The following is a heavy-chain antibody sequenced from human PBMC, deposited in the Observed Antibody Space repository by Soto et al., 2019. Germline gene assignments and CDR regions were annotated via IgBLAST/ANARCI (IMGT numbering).Heavy chain of an antibody. Sequence: GASVKVSCKAPGFTFSHHSIHWVRQAPGQRLEWMGWINSDTGYTKYSQKFQARLTITWDSSAKTAYMELSSLQSEDTAVYYCVRGKEAGVWFDPWGQGTLVTAPQ. CDR3: VRGKEAGVWFDP. J-gene: IGHJ5*02. CDR2: INSDTGYT. D-gene: IGHD3-10*01. CDR1: GFTFSHHS. V-gene: IGHV1-3*04.